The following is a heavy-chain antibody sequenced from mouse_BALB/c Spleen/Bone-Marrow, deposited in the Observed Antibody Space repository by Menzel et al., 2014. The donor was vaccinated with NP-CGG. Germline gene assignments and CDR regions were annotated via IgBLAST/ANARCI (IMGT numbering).Heavy chain of an antibody. Sequence: EVKLLESGGGLVQPGGSLKLSCAASGFTFSSYGMSWVRQTPDKRLELVATINSNGGSTYYPDSVKGRFTISRDNAKSTLYLQMSSPKSEDTAMCYCARDGYYVFYAMDYWGQGTSVTVSS. V-gene: IGHV5-6-3*01. CDR2: INSNGGST. J-gene: IGHJ4*01. D-gene: IGHD2-3*01. CDR1: GFTFSSYG. CDR3: ARDGYYVFYAMDY.